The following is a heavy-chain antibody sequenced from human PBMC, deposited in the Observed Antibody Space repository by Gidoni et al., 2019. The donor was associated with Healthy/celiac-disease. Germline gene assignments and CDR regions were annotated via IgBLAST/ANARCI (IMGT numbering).Heavy chain of an antibody. V-gene: IGHV1-46*01. D-gene: IGHD3-16*02. CDR2: INPSGGST. CDR3: ARDGSQDYVWGSYRYHYGMDV. CDR1: GYTFTSYY. J-gene: IGHJ6*02. Sequence: QVQLVQSGAEVKKPGASVKVSCKASGYTFTSYYMHWVRQAPGQGLEWMGIINPSGGSTSYAQKFQGRVTMTRDTSTSTVYMELSSLRSEDTAVYYCARDGSQDYVWGSYRYHYGMDVWGQGTTVTVSS.